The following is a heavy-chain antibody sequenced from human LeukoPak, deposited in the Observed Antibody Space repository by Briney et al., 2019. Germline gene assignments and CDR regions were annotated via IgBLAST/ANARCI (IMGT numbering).Heavy chain of an antibody. V-gene: IGHV4-34*01. D-gene: IGHD3-22*01. J-gene: IGHJ1*01. CDR3: ARVSSVVVIPYFQD. CDR2: INHSGST. CDR1: GGSFSGYY. Sequence: SETLSLTCAVYGGSFSGYYWSWIRQPPGKGLEWIGEINHSGSTNYNPSLKSRVTISVDTSKNQFSLKLSSVTAADTAVYYCARVSSVVVIPYFQDWGQDTLVTVSS.